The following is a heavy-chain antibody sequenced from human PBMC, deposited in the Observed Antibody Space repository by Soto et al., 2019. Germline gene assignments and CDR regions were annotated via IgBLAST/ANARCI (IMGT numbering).Heavy chain of an antibody. Sequence: SLRLSCAASGFTFSRYWMSWVLQSPGNGLEWVANIKQDGSEKYYVDSVKGRFTISRDNAKNSLYLQMNSLRAEDTAVYYCARNVTLLWFGELLYYFDYWGQGTLVTVSS. CDR2: IKQDGSEK. D-gene: IGHD3-10*01. J-gene: IGHJ4*02. V-gene: IGHV3-7*03. CDR3: ARNVTLLWFGELLYYFDY. CDR1: GFTFSRYW.